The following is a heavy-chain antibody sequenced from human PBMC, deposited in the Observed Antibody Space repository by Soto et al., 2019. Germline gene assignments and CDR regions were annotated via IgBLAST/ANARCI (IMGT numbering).Heavy chain of an antibody. CDR3: ARERNIVATMG. CDR1: GGTFSSYT. Sequence: QVQLVQSGAEVKKPGSSVKVSCKASGGTFSSYTISWVRQAPGQGLEWMGRIIPILGIANYAQKFQGRVTXTXXKSTSTAYMELSSLRSEDTAVYYCARERNIVATMGWGQGTLVTVSS. CDR2: IIPILGIA. J-gene: IGHJ4*02. V-gene: IGHV1-69*08. D-gene: IGHD5-12*01.